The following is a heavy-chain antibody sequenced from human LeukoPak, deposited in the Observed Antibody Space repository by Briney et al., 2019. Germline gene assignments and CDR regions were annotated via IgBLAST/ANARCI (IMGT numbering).Heavy chain of an antibody. CDR3: ARAPNRDGYNSFAFDI. J-gene: IGHJ3*02. D-gene: IGHD5-24*01. Sequence: PSETLSLTCTVSGGSISSGGYYWSWIRQHPGKGLEWIGYIYYSGSTYYNPSLKSRVTISVDTSKNQLSLKLSSVTAADTAVYYCARAPNRDGYNSFAFDIWGQGTMVTASS. CDR1: GGSISSGGYY. V-gene: IGHV4-31*03. CDR2: IYYSGST.